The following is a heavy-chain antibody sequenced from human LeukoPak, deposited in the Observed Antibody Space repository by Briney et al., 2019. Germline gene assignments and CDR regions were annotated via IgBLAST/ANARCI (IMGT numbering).Heavy chain of an antibody. J-gene: IGHJ4*02. D-gene: IGHD3-22*01. CDR1: GFTFDDYA. CDR3: ARNFGGGDSSGPYY. CDR2: INWNGGRT. Sequence: GGSLRLSCAASGFTFDDYAMHWVRQAPGKGLEWVSGINWNGGRTGYADSMKGRFIISRDNAKNSLYLQVNSLRAEDTALYYCARNFGGGDSSGPYYWGQGTLVTVSS. V-gene: IGHV3-20*04.